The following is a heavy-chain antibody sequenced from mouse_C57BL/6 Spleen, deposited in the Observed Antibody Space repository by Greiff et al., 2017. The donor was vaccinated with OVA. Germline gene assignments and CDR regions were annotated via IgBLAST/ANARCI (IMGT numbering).Heavy chain of an antibody. CDR3: ARLGTYDYDAMDY. J-gene: IGHJ4*01. D-gene: IGHD5-1*01. CDR2: ISTGGGST. CDR1: GFTFSDYY. V-gene: IGHV5-12*01. Sequence: EVQVVESGGGLVPPGGSLKLSCAASGFTFSDYYMYWVRQTPEKRLEWVAYISTGGGSTYYPDTVKGRFTISKDNAKSTLYLKMSRLKADDTAMYYCARLGTYDYDAMDYWGQGTSVTVSS.